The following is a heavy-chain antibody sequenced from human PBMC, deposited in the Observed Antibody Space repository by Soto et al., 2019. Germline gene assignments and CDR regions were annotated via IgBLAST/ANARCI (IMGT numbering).Heavy chain of an antibody. CDR2: INPNSGGT. J-gene: IGHJ6*02. CDR1: GGTFSSYA. D-gene: IGHD3-10*01. V-gene: IGHV1-2*04. CDR3: ARGRVWYGEYYGMDV. Sequence: ASVKVSCKASGGTFSSYAMSWVRQAPGQGLEWMGWINPNSGGTNYAQKFQGWVTMTRDTSISTAYMELSRLRSDDTAVYYCARGRVWYGEYYGMDVWG.